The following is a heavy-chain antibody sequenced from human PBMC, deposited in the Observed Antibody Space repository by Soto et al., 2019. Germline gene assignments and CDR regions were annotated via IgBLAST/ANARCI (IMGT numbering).Heavy chain of an antibody. J-gene: IGHJ6*03. D-gene: IGHD3-10*01. Sequence: PSETLSLSCTVSGGSISSYYWSGIRQPPGKGLEWIGYIYYSGSTNYNPSLKSRVTISVDTSKNQFSLKLSSVTAADTAVYYCARGMVRGVISYYYMDVWGKGTTVTVSS. CDR1: GGSISSYY. V-gene: IGHV4-59*01. CDR2: IYYSGST. CDR3: ARGMVRGVISYYYMDV.